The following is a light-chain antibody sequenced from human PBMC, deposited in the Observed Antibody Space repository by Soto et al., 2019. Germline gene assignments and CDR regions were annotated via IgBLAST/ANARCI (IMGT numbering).Light chain of an antibody. Sequence: QSVLTQPRSVSGSPGQSVTISCTGTSSDVGGYNYVSWYQQHPGKAPKLMIYDVTKRPSGVPDRFSGSTSGNTAALTISGLQAEYEADYYCCSYAGSYTYGSGTGTKVTVL. J-gene: IGLJ1*01. CDR1: SSDVGGYNY. CDR2: DVT. CDR3: CSYAGSYTYG. V-gene: IGLV2-11*01.